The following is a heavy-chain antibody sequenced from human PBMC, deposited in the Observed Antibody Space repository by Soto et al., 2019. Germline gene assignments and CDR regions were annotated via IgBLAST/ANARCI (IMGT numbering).Heavy chain of an antibody. J-gene: IGHJ1*01. CDR3: ATEHHSCGHAGTVGH. D-gene: IGHD4-4*01. Sequence: QVQLVESGGGVVQFGRSLRLSCAASGFTFSTSVMHWVRQAPGKGLEWVTGISIDGNNQHYADSVRGRVTISRDNSRKTLYLQVDGLTSEDTALYFCATEHHSCGHAGTVGHWGQGTLVTVTS. CDR2: ISIDGNNQ. CDR1: GFTFSTSV. V-gene: IGHV3-30-3*01.